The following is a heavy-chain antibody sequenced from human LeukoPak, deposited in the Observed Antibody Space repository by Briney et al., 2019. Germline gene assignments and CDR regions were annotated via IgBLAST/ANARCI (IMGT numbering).Heavy chain of an antibody. CDR3: AKPRAVGVNAFFDY. CDR1: GFTFSSYA. V-gene: IGHV3-23*01. D-gene: IGHD3-10*01. CDR2: ISGSGGST. Sequence: GGSLRLSCAASGFTFSSYAMSWLRQAPGKGLEWVSAISGSGGSTYYADSVKGRFTISRDNSKNTLYLQMNSLRAEDTAVYYCAKPRAVGVNAFFDYWGQGTLVTVSS. J-gene: IGHJ4*02.